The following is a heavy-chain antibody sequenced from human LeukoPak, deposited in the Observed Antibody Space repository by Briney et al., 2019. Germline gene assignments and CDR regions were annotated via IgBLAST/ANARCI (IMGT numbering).Heavy chain of an antibody. CDR1: GGSFSGYY. CDR2: INHSGST. D-gene: IGHD2-2*01. CDR3: ARGACSSTSCFDY. Sequence: PSETLSLTCAVYGGSFSGYYWSWIRRPPGKGLEWIGEINHSGSTNYNPSLKSRVTISVDTSKNQFSLKLSSVTAADTAVYSCARGACSSTSCFDYWGQGTLVTVSS. J-gene: IGHJ4*02. V-gene: IGHV4-34*01.